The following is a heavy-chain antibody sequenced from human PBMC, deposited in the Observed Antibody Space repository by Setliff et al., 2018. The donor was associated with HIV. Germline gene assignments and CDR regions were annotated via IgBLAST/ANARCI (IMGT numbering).Heavy chain of an antibody. D-gene: IGHD4-17*01. CDR1: GFTFSTFW. J-gene: IGHJ5*02. V-gene: IGHV4-34*01. Sequence: GSLRLSCVGSGFTFSTFWMNWIRQPPGKGLEWIGEINYEGDTTYNPSLKSRVNMFIDTSKKQFSLKVASVTAADTAVYYCVRQHGDYAFDPWGQGTLVTVSS. CDR3: VRQHGDYAFDP. CDR2: INYEGDT.